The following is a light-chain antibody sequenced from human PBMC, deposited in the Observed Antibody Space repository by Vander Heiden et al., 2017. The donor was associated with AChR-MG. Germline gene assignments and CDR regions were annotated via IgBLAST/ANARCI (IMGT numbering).Light chain of an antibody. Sequence: QSALTQPASVSGSPGPSIIISCPGTSSDVGGYNYVYWYQQYSGKAPKLIIYDVSKRPAGVSIRFSGSKSGNTASLTISGLQAEDEADYFCSSYANSSPWVFGAGTKLTVL. V-gene: IGLV2-14*01. CDR2: DVS. J-gene: IGLJ3*02. CDR1: SSDVGGYNY. CDR3: SSYANSSPWV.